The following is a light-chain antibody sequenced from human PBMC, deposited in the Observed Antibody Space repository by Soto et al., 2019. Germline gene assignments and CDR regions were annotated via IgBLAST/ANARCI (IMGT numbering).Light chain of an antibody. V-gene: IGKV3-20*01. CDR3: QQFSSYPLT. J-gene: IGKJ4*01. CDR2: DAS. CDR1: QSVSSY. Sequence: DIVTTQSPVTLSSSPGERATLSCRASQSVSSYLAWYQQRPGQAPRLLIYDASSRATGIPDRFSVGGSGTDFTLTISRLEPEDFAVYYCQQFSSYPLTFGGETKVDI.